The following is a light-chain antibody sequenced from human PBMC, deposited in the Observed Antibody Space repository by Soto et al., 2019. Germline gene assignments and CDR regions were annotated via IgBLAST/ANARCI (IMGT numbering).Light chain of an antibody. V-gene: IGLV1-47*01. J-gene: IGLJ2*01. CDR2: RNS. CDR3: AAWDDSLSGVV. Sequence: QSVLTQPPSASGTPGQRVTISCSGSSSNIGSNYVYWYQQLPGTVPQLLIYRNSERPSGVPDRFSGSKSGTSGSLAISGLRSENEADYYCAAWDDSLSGVVFGGGTKVTVL. CDR1: SSNIGSNY.